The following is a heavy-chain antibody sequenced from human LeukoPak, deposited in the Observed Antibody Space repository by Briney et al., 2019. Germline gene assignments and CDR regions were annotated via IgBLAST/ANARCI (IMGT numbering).Heavy chain of an antibody. CDR1: GGSISSGGYY. Sequence: SSETLSLTCTVSGGSISSGGYYWSWIRQHPGKGLEWIGYIYYSGSTYYNPSLKSRVTISVDTSKNQFSLKLSSVTAADTAVYYCARDTQARWFDPWGQGTLVTVSS. CDR3: ARDTQARWFDP. D-gene: IGHD6-6*01. V-gene: IGHV4-31*03. CDR2: IYYSGST. J-gene: IGHJ5*02.